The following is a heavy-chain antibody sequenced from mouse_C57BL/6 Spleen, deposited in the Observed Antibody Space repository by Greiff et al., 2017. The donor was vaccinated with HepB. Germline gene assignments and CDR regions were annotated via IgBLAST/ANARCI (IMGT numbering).Heavy chain of an antibody. Sequence: EVQLQQSGPELVKPGASVKISCKASGYTFTDYYMNWVKQSHGKSLEWIGDINPNNGGTSYNQKFKGKATLTVDKSSSTAYMELRSLTSEDSAVYYCARESSSPAWFAYWGQGTLVTVSA. V-gene: IGHV1-26*01. D-gene: IGHD1-1*01. CDR2: INPNNGGT. CDR1: GYTFTDYY. CDR3: ARESSSPAWFAY. J-gene: IGHJ3*01.